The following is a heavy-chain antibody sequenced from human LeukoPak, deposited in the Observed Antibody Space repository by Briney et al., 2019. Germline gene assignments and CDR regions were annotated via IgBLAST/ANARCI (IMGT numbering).Heavy chain of an antibody. Sequence: GGSLRLSCAASGFTFSSYAMSWVRQAPGKGLEWVSAISGSGGSTYYADSVKGRFTISRVNSKNTLYLQMNSLRAEDTAVYYCAKFTTVTTWGDYWGQGTLVTVSS. D-gene: IGHD4-17*01. CDR1: GFTFSSYA. J-gene: IGHJ4*02. CDR3: AKFTTVTTWGDY. CDR2: ISGSGGST. V-gene: IGHV3-23*01.